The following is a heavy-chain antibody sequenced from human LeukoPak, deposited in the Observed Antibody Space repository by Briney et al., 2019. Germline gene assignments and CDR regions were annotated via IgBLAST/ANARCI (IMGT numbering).Heavy chain of an antibody. Sequence: PGGSLRLSCAASGFTFSSYGMHWVRQAPGKGLEWVAFIRYDGSNKYYADSVKGRFTISRDNAKNSLYLQMNSLRAEDTAVYYCARGKNYYDSSGYYPWGQGTLVTVSS. CDR1: GFTFSSYG. V-gene: IGHV3-30*02. D-gene: IGHD3-22*01. J-gene: IGHJ5*02. CDR2: IRYDGSNK. CDR3: ARGKNYYDSSGYYP.